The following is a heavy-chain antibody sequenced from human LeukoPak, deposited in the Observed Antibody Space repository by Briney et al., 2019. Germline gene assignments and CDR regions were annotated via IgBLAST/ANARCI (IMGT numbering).Heavy chain of an antibody. D-gene: IGHD4-11*01. J-gene: IGHJ6*02. V-gene: IGHV1-3*01. Sequence: ASVKVSCKASGYTFTNYAMNWVRQAPGQGLEWMGWINAGNGNTKYSQKFQGRVTITRDTSASTAYMELSSLRSEDTAVYYCARDNYAPGYYYYGMDVWGQGTTVTVSS. CDR2: INAGNGNT. CDR3: ARDNYAPGYYYYGMDV. CDR1: GYTFTNYA.